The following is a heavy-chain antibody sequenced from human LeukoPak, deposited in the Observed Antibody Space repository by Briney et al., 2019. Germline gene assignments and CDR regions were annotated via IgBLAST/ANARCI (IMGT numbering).Heavy chain of an antibody. CDR2: ISGSGAGT. CDR1: GFTFSSYA. Sequence: GGSLRLSCAASGFTFSSYAMTWVRQAPGKGLKWVSTISGSGAGTYYADSVKGRFTISRDNSKNTLYLQMNGLRADDTAVYYCARDILTGGYGMDVWGQGTTVTVSS. D-gene: IGHD3-9*01. CDR3: ARDILTGGYGMDV. V-gene: IGHV3-23*01. J-gene: IGHJ6*02.